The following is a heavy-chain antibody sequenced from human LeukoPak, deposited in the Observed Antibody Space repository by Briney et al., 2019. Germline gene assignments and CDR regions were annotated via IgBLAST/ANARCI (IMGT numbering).Heavy chain of an antibody. CDR1: GGTFSSYA. CDR3: ACLLTRSWFDP. D-gene: IGHD1-14*01. Sequence: SVKVSCKASGGTFSSYAISWVRQAPGQGLEWMGGIIPIFGTANYAQKFQGRVTMTRDTSISTAYMELSRLRSDDTAVYYCACLLTRSWFDPWGQGTLVTVSS. J-gene: IGHJ5*02. V-gene: IGHV1-69*05. CDR2: IIPIFGTA.